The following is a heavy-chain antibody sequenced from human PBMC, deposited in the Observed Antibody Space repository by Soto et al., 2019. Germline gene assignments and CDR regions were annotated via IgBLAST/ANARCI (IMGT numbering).Heavy chain of an antibody. CDR1: GFTFSHYY. D-gene: IGHD4-17*01. CDR3: ASRCGDDKGCYFDY. V-gene: IGHV3-11*01. Sequence: SLRLSCAASGFTFSHYYMSWIRQTPGKGLEWASYISGSGDTIYYADSVKGRFTISRDNVKNSLILQMTSLAVEDTAVYFCASRCGDDKGCYFDYRDQGTQVTVSS. J-gene: IGHJ4*02. CDR2: ISGSGDTI.